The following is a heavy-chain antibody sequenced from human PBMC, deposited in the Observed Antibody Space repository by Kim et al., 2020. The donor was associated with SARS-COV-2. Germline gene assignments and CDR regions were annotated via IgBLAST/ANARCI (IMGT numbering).Heavy chain of an antibody. CDR2: ILPGDGNT. Sequence: ASVKVSCKASGYTFTRHAIHWVRQAPGQRLEWMGWILPGDGNTKYSQKFQGRVTITSDTSASTTYMDLSSLRSEDTAVYYCARGNGDGGNNCFDPWGQGT. V-gene: IGHV1-3*01. CDR3: ARGNGDGGNNCFDP. J-gene: IGHJ5*02. CDR1: GYTFTRHA. D-gene: IGHD3-16*01.